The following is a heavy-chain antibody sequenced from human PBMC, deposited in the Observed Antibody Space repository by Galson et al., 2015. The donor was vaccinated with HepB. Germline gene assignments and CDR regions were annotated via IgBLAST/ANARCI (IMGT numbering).Heavy chain of an antibody. V-gene: IGHV1-2*02. J-gene: IGHJ5*02. D-gene: IGHD5-12*01. Sequence: SVKVSCKASGYSFTTYYMHWVRQAPGQGLEWMGWINPSSDGTNYAQKFQGRVTMTRDTSISTAYMELNRLRSDDTAVYYCARQAYSGYDSRWFDPWGQGTLVTVSS. CDR1: GYSFTTYY. CDR3: ARQAYSGYDSRWFDP. CDR2: INPSSDGT.